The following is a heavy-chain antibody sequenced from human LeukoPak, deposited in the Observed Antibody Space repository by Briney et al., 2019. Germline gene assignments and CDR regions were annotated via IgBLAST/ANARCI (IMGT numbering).Heavy chain of an antibody. CDR3: TTDEVLLWFGDPPFDY. CDR2: IKSKTDGGTT. V-gene: IGHV3-15*01. J-gene: IGHJ4*02. Sequence: GGSLRLSCAASGFTFSNAWVSWVRQAPGKGLEWVGRIKSKTDGGTTDYAAPVKGRFTISRDDSKNTLYLQMNSLKTEDTAVYYCTTDEVLLWFGDPPFDYWGQGTLVTVSS. D-gene: IGHD3-10*01. CDR1: GFTFSNAW.